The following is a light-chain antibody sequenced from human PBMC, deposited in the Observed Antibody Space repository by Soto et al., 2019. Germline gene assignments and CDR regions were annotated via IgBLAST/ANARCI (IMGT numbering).Light chain of an antibody. Sequence: EIVLTQSPGTLSLSPGERANLSSSASQSVTSNYLAWYQQKPGQAPRLLVYGASSRATGISDRFSGSGSGTDFTLTISRLEPEDFAVYYCQHYVSPPITFGQGTRLEI. CDR3: QHYVSPPIT. CDR1: QSVTSNY. V-gene: IGKV3-20*01. CDR2: GAS. J-gene: IGKJ5*01.